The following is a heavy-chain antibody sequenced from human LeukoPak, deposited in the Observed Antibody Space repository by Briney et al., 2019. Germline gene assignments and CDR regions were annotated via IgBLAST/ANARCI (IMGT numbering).Heavy chain of an antibody. D-gene: IGHD3-22*01. Sequence: SETLSLTCAVYGGSFSGYYWSWLRQPPAKGLEWIGEINHSGSTNYNPSLKSRVTISVDTSKNQFSLKLSSVTAADTAVYYCARTWGYYDSSGYPHWGPRSLVTVSS. J-gene: IGHJ4*02. CDR3: ARTWGYYDSSGYPH. CDR2: INHSGST. V-gene: IGHV4-34*01. CDR1: GGSFSGYY.